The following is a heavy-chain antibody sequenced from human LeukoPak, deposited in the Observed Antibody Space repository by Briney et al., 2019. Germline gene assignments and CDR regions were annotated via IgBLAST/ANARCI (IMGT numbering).Heavy chain of an antibody. CDR3: RYFLPHFDY. J-gene: IGHJ4*02. CDR2: IGTSSSTI. CDR1: GFTLSSYS. Sequence: PGGSLRLSCVASGFTLSSYSMNWVRQAPGKGLEWVSYIGTSSSTIYYADSVKGRFTISRDNSKNALYLQMNSLRAEDTAVYYCRYFLPHFDYWGQGTLVTVSS. V-gene: IGHV3-48*01. D-gene: IGHD2/OR15-2a*01.